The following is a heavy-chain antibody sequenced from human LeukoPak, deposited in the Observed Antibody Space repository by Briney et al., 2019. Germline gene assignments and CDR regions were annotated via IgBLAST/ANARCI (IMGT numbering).Heavy chain of an antibody. D-gene: IGHD3-22*01. CDR3: ARGYDSSGFFSD. V-gene: IGHV7-4-1*02. CDR2: IDTNTGNP. Sequence: GASVKVSCKASGYTFISNAINWVRQAPGQGLEWMGWIDTNTGNPTYAQGLTGRFVFSLDTSVSTAYLQINSLKAEDTGEYFCARGYDSSGFFSDGGQGPLVTVSS. CDR1: GYTFISNA. J-gene: IGHJ4*02.